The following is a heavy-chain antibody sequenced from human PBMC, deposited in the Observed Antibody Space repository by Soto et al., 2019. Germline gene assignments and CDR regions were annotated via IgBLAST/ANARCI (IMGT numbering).Heavy chain of an antibody. J-gene: IGHJ6*02. V-gene: IGHV1-69*02. Sequence: QVQLVQSGAEVKKPGSSVKVSCKASGGTFSSYTISWVRQAPGQGLEWMGRIIPILGIANYAQKFQGRVTITADKSTSTAYRELSSLRSEDTAVYYCARGVDYAYGMDVWGQGTTVTVSS. CDR3: ARGVDYAYGMDV. CDR2: IIPILGIA. CDR1: GGTFSSYT.